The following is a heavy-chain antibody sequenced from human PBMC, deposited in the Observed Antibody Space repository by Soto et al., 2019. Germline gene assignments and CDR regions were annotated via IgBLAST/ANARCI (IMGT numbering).Heavy chain of an antibody. CDR2: ISGSGGST. CDR1: GFTFSSYA. J-gene: IGHJ4*02. CDR3: AKYPSYDSSGYYFDY. V-gene: IGHV3-23*01. Sequence: GGSLRLSCAASGFTFSSYAMSWVRQAPGKGLEWVSAISGSGGSTYYADSVKGRFTISRDNSKNTLYLQMNSLRAEDTAVYYCAKYPSYDSSGYYFDYWGQGTLVTVSS. D-gene: IGHD3-22*01.